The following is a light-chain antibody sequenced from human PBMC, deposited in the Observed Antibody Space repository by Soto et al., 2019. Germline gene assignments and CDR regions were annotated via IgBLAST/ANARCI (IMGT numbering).Light chain of an antibody. CDR1: QSVSSY. CDR2: DAS. Sequence: EIVLTQSPATLSLSPGERATLSCRASQSVSSYLAWYQQKPGQAPRLLIYDASNRATGIPARFSGSGSGTDFTLPISCLEPEDFAVYYCQQRSNWTSWTFGQGTKVEIK. V-gene: IGKV3-11*01. J-gene: IGKJ1*01. CDR3: QQRSNWTSWT.